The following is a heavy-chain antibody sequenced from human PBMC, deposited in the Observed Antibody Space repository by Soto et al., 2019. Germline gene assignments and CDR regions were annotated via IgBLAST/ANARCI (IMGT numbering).Heavy chain of an antibody. CDR3: ARSVVVVPAAIPEDYYYYYMDV. Sequence: PGESLKISCKGSGYSFTSYWIGWVRQMTGKGLEWMGIIYPGDSDTRYSPSFQGQVTISADKSISTAYLQWSSLKASDTAMYYCARSVVVVPAAIPEDYYYYYMDVWGKGTTVTVSS. J-gene: IGHJ6*03. CDR1: GYSFTSYW. V-gene: IGHV5-51*01. D-gene: IGHD2-2*02. CDR2: IYPGDSDT.